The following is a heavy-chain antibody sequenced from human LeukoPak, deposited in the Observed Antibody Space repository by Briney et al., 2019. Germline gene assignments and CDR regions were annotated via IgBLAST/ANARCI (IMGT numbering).Heavy chain of an antibody. CDR2: IKPKTDGETT. J-gene: IGHJ4*02. D-gene: IGHD2-21*01. Sequence: PGGYLRLSCPATDLTFSIADVNWVRQAPWKGLEWVVRIKPKTDGETTEYAAPVKDRFSISRDDSKSMMYLQMNSLKTEDTAVYYCITPLPYSAQGGQGTLVTVSS. CDR3: ITPLPYSAQ. CDR1: DLTFSIAD. V-gene: IGHV3-15*07.